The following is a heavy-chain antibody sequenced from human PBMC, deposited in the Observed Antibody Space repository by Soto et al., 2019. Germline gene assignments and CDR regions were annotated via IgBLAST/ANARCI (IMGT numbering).Heavy chain of an antibody. J-gene: IGHJ5*02. CDR1: GGSFSGYY. Sequence: SETLSLTCAVYGGSFSGYYWSWIRQPPGKGLEWIGEINHSGSTNYNPSLKSRVTISVDTSKNQFSLELTSVTAADTAAYFCARVQAAINWFDPWGQGTQVTVSS. V-gene: IGHV4-34*01. CDR3: ARVQAAINWFDP. D-gene: IGHD2-21*01. CDR2: INHSGST.